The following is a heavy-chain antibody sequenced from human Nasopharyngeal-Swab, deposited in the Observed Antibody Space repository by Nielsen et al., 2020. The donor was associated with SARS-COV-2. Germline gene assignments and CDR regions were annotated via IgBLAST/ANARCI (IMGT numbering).Heavy chain of an antibody. CDR3: TTVVGYCSGGSCYHYYYYYGMDV. D-gene: IGHD2-15*01. V-gene: IGHV3-15*01. CDR1: GFTFSNAW. Sequence: GGSLRLSCAASGFTFSNAWMSWVRQAPGKGLEWVGRIKSKTDGGTTDYAAPVKGRFTISRDDSKNTLYLQMNGLKTEDTAVYYCTTVVGYCSGGSCYHYYYYYGMDVWGQGTTVTVSS. J-gene: IGHJ6*02. CDR2: IKSKTDGGTT.